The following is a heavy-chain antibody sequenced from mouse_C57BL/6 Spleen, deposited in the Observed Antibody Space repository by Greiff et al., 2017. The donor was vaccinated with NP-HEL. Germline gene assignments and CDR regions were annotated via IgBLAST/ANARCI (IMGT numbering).Heavy chain of an antibody. CDR2: IYPGDGDT. V-gene: IGHV1-82*01. D-gene: IGHD1-1*01. CDR3: ARRITTVVGYYFDY. CDR1: GYAFSSSW. Sequence: VQLQQSGPELVKPGASVKISCKASGYAFSSSWMNWVKQRPGKGLEWIGRIYPGDGDTNYNGKFKGKATLTADKSSSTAYMQLSSLTSEDSAVYFCARRITTVVGYYFDYWGQGTTLTVSS. J-gene: IGHJ2*01.